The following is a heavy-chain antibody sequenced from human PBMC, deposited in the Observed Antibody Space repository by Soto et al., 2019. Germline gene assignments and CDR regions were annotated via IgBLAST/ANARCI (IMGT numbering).Heavy chain of an antibody. CDR1: GFTFSSYS. V-gene: IGHV3-21*01. D-gene: IGHD4-17*01. J-gene: IGHJ4*02. CDR2: ISSSSSYI. CDR3: ARDRRGLPSY. Sequence: EVQLVESGGGLVKPGGSLRLSCAASGFTFSSYSMNWVRQAPGKGLEGVSSISSSSSYIYYADSVKGRFTISRDNAKNSLYLQMNSLRAEDTAVYYCARDRRGLPSYWGQGTLVTVSS.